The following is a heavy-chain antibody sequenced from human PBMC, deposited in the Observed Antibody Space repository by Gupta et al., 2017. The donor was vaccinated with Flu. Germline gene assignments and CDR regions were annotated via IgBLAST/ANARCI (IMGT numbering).Heavy chain of an antibody. CDR3: ARLTDGYNRSWDYSGLDV. D-gene: IGHD2-15*01. V-gene: IGHV3-23*01. CDR2: INSAGDGT. Sequence: MTWVRQAPGKGLQWVATINSAGDGTFYEPSVKVLFTISRENTRNTLSLQMNSLRAEDTHVYYCARLTDGYNRSWDYSGLDVCCQGTTVTVSS. J-gene: IGHJ6*02.